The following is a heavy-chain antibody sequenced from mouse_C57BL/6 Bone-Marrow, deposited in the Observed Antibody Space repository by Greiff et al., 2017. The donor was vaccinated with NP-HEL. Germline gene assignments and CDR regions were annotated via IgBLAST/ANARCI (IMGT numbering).Heavy chain of an antibody. CDR1: GFNIKDAF. CDR3: TPAAYYFDF. CDR2: IDPENGAI. Sequence: EVQLQQSGAELVRPGASVKLSCTASGFNIKDAFMHWVKQRPEQGLEWIGWIDPENGAIEYASKFQGKATITADTSSNTAYLQLSTLTSDDTAVYYCTPAAYYFDFWGQVTTLTVST. J-gene: IGHJ2*01. V-gene: IGHV14-4*01.